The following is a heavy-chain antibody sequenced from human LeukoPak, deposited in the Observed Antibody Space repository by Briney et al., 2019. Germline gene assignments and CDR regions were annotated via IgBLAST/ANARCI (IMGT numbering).Heavy chain of an antibody. CDR2: IYYSGST. V-gene: IGHV4-39*07. CDR1: GGSITSNSYY. Sequence: SETLSLTCTVSGGSITSNSYYWGWIRQPPGNGLEWIGSIYYSGSTYYNPSLKSRVTISLDTSKNQFSLKLSSVTAADTAVYYCARGATAMALWGQGTLVTVSS. CDR3: ARGATAMAL. D-gene: IGHD5-18*01. J-gene: IGHJ4*02.